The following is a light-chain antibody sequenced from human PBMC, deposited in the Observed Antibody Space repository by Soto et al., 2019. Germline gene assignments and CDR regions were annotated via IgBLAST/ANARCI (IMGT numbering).Light chain of an antibody. CDR1: SSDVGNYKY. J-gene: IGLJ3*02. Sequence: QSALTQSPSASGSPGQSVTISCTGTSSDVGNYKYVSWYQQHPGKAPKLMIYEVSKRPSGVPDRFSGSKSGNTASLTVSGLQVDDEDDYYCSSYAGSNLWVFGGGTKVTVL. CDR3: SSYAGSNLWV. V-gene: IGLV2-8*01. CDR2: EVS.